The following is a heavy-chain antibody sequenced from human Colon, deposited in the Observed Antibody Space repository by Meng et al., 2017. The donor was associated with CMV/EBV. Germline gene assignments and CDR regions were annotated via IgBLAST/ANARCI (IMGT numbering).Heavy chain of an antibody. D-gene: IGHD4/OR15-4a*01. V-gene: IGHV4-59*01. CDR1: GGSISSYY. Sequence: GSLRLSCTVSGGSISSYYWTWIRQPPGKGLEWIGWIYDSGSTSYDPAPKSRVTISLDASNNQFSLKLTSVTAADTAVYYCAREGRRGASYPPYYHYYGMDVWGQGTTVTVSS. J-gene: IGHJ6*02. CDR3: AREGRRGASYPPYYHYYGMDV. CDR2: IYDSGST.